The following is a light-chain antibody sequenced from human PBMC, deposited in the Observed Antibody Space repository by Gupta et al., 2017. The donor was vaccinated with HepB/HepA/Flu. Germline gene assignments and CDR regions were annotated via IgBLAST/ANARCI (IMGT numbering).Light chain of an antibody. J-gene: IGLJ2*01. CDR3: CSYAGSSTLV. CDR2: EVS. Sequence: QSALTQPASVSGSPGQSITISCTGTSSDVGSYNLVSWYQQHPGKTPKLMIYEVSKRPSGVSNRVSGSKSGNTASLTISGLQAEDEADDYCCSYAGSSTLVFGGGTKLTGL. V-gene: IGLV2-23*02. CDR1: SSDVGSYNL.